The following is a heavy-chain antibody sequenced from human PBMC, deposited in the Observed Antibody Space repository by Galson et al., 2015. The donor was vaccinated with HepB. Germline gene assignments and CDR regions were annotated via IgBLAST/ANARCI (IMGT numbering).Heavy chain of an antibody. V-gene: IGHV3-30*18. J-gene: IGHJ4*02. CDR3: AKDYCSSTSCYLFDY. CDR1: GFTFSSYG. D-gene: IGHD2-2*01. Sequence: SLRLSCAASGFTFSSYGMHWVRQAPGKGLEWVAVISYDGSNKYYADSVKGRFTISRDNSKNTLYLQMNSLRTEDTAVYYCAKDYCSSTSCYLFDYWGQGTLVTVSS. CDR2: ISYDGSNK.